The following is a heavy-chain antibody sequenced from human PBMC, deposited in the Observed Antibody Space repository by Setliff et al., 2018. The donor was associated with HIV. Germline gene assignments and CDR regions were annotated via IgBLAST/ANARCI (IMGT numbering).Heavy chain of an antibody. J-gene: IGHJ4*02. CDR1: GYTFSSYG. CDR2: INAGNGNT. V-gene: IGHV1-3*01. D-gene: IGHD3-10*01. Sequence: ASVKVSCKASGYTFSSYGISWVRQAPGQGLEWMGWINAGNGNTKYSQKFQGRVTITRDTSANTANMELSSLRSEDTAVYYCAREPAGSGSGSFGFWGQGTLVTVSS. CDR3: AREPAGSGSGSFGF.